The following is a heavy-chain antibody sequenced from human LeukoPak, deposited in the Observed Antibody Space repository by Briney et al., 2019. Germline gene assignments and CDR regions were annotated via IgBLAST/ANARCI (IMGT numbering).Heavy chain of an antibody. V-gene: IGHV5-51*01. J-gene: IGHJ3*02. Sequence: GESLKISCRGSGYSFTTYWIGWVRQMPGKGLEWMGIIYPGDSYTTYSPSFQGQVTISADKSISTAYLQWRSLKASDTAMYYCARRSGSDALDIWGQGTMVTVSS. CDR2: IYPGDSYT. D-gene: IGHD3-10*01. CDR3: ARRSGSDALDI. CDR1: GYSFTTYW.